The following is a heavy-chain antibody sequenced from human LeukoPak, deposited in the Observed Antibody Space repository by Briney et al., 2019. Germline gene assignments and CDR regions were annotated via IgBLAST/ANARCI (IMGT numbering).Heavy chain of an antibody. CDR1: GYTFTGYY. CDR3: ARNTAMVPSGDYYHGMDV. J-gene: IGHJ6*02. CDR2: INPNSGGT. D-gene: IGHD5-18*01. Sequence: GASVKVSCKASGYTFTGYYMHWVRQAPGQGLEWMGWINPNSGGTNYAQKFQGRVTMTRDTSISTAYMELSRLRSDDTAVYYCARNTAMVPSGDYYHGMDVWGQGTTVTVSS. V-gene: IGHV1-2*02.